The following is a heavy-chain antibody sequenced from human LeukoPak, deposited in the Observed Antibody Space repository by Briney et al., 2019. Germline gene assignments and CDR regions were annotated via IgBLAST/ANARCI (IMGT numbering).Heavy chain of an antibody. CDR3: AREGTTYYYDSSGYYQNDAFDI. D-gene: IGHD3-22*01. Sequence: GGSLRLSCAASGFTFSSYSMNWVRQAPGKGLEWVSSISSSSSYINYADSVKGRFTISRDNAKNSLYLQMNSLRAEDTAVYYCAREGTTYYYDSSGYYQNDAFDIWGQGTMVTVSS. J-gene: IGHJ3*02. CDR2: ISSSSSYI. V-gene: IGHV3-21*01. CDR1: GFTFSSYS.